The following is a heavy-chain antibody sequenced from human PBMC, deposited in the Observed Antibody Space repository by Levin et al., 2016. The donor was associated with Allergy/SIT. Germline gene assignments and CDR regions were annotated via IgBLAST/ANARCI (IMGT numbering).Heavy chain of an antibody. CDR2: MYPAAGTT. V-gene: IGHV1-46*01. J-gene: IGHJ4*02. Sequence: WVRQAPGQGLEYVAVMYPAAGTTAYGPGFRSRVTMTSDTSTGTFYMELSGLTSEDTAIYYCARELAKACHFDFWGQGTLVTVSS. CDR3: ARELAKACHFDF.